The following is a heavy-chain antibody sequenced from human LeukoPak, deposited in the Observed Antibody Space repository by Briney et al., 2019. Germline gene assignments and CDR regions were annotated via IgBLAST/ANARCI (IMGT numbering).Heavy chain of an antibody. J-gene: IGHJ4*02. D-gene: IGHD3-10*01. CDR1: GYTFTNFW. V-gene: IGHV5-51*01. CDR3: ARHGSGSGTYRSFDS. CDR2: IYPGDSDT. Sequence: PGESLKISCKASGYTFTNFWIGWVRQMPGKGLEWMGIIYPGDSDTTYSPSFQGQVTISADKSINTAYLQWSSLKASDTAMYYCARHGSGSGTYRSFDSWGQGTLVTVSS.